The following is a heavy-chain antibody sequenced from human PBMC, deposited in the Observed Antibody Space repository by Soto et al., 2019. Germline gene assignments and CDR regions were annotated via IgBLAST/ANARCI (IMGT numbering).Heavy chain of an antibody. V-gene: IGHV2-5*02. CDR1: GFSLSTTGVA. CDR2: IYWDDDK. D-gene: IGHD5-12*01. Sequence: QITLKESGPMLVRPTQTLTLTCTFSGFSLSTTGVAVAWIRQPPGEALEWLALIYWDDDKRYNSSLKSRLTITKDTSRDQVVLAMTNMDPMDTATYFCAHSQRGPRDFWGPGILVTVSS. J-gene: IGHJ4*02. CDR3: AHSQRGPRDF.